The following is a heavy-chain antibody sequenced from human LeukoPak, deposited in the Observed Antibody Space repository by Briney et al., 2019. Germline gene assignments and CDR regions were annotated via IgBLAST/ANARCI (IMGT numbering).Heavy chain of an antibody. CDR1: GGTFSSYA. CDR3: ARDHYGSDSEMASDY. D-gene: IGHD3-10*01. J-gene: IGHJ4*02. Sequence: ASVKVSCKASGGTFSSYAISWVRQALGQGLEWMGGIIPIFGTANYAQKFQGRVTITAGESTSTAYMELSSLRSEDTAVYYCARDHYGSDSEMASDYWGQGTLVTVSS. V-gene: IGHV1-69*13. CDR2: IIPIFGTA.